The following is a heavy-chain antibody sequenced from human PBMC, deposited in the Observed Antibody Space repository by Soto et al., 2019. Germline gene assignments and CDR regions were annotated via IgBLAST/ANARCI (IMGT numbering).Heavy chain of an antibody. CDR2: TIPVFNTA. CDR1: GGTLSDHG. CDR3: ARGVYVSGNYSTGPSALDI. V-gene: IGHV1-69*01. D-gene: IGHD3-10*01. J-gene: IGHJ3*02. Sequence: QVQLEQSGAEVKKPGSSVKVSCKASGGTLSDHGVAWLRQAPGQGLEWMGGTIPVFNTAKYAQKFQGRVTVTADEFTNIAYMELSSLRSEDTAFYFCARGVYVSGNYSTGPSALDIWGKGTMVIVSS.